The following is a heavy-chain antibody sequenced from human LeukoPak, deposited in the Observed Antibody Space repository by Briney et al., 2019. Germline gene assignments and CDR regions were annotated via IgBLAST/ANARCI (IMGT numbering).Heavy chain of an antibody. D-gene: IGHD2-21*02. CDR1: GYTCTRYP. V-gene: IGHV1-2*02. CDR3: GRAHFGGNCYTFDY. Sequence: ASVKVSCKASGYTCTRYPLHCLRQAPGQGLEGMGWINPNSGGTNYAQKFQGRVTMTGDTSISTAYMELSGPRTDDTVVSDCGRAHFGGNCYTFDYWGQGTLVTVSS. J-gene: IGHJ4*02. CDR2: INPNSGGT.